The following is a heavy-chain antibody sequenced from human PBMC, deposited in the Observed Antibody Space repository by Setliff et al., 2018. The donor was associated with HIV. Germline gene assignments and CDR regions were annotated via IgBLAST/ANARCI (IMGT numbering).Heavy chain of an antibody. J-gene: IGHJ6*03. CDR3: ARDHHGARRDYYHYYMDV. Sequence: SETLSLTCTVSGGSISSYYWSWIRQPPGKGLEWIGYIYYSGSTNYNPSLKSRVTISVDTSKNQFSLKLSSVTAADTAVYYCARDHHGARRDYYHYYMDVWGKGTTVTVSS. V-gene: IGHV4-59*01. CDR1: GGSISSYY. CDR2: IYYSGST.